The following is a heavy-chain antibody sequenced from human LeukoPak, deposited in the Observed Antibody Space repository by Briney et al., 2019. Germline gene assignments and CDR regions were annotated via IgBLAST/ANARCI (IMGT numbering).Heavy chain of an antibody. CDR1: GYTFTGYY. J-gene: IGHJ4*02. D-gene: IGHD6-13*01. V-gene: IGHV1-2*02. CDR3: ASIAAAAIGYYFDY. Sequence: GASVKVSCKASGYTFTGYYMHWVRQAPGQGLEWMGWINPNSGGTNYAQKFQGRVTMTRDTSISTVYMELSRLRSDDTAVYYCASIAAAAIGYYFDYWGQGTLVTVSS. CDR2: INPNSGGT.